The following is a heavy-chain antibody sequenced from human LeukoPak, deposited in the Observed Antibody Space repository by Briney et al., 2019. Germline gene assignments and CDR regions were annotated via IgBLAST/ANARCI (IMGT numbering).Heavy chain of an antibody. D-gene: IGHD3-22*01. J-gene: IGHJ4*02. V-gene: IGHV3-21*01. CDR3: ARCGYYDSSGYYFDY. CDR2: ISSSSSYI. Sequence: GGSLRLSCAASGFTVDSNYLSWVRQAPGKGLEWVSSISSSSSYIYYADSVKGRFTISRDNAKNSLYLQMSSLRAEDTAVYYCARCGYYDSSGYYFDYWGQGTLVTVSS. CDR1: GFTVDSNY.